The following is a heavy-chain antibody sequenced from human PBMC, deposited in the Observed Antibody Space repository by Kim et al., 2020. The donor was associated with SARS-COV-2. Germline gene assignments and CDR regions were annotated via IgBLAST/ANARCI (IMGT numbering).Heavy chain of an antibody. J-gene: IGHJ4*02. D-gene: IGHD3-10*01. CDR3: ARVRGGYYGGVDY. V-gene: IGHV1-3*01. Sequence: YPQKFQGRVTITRDTSASTAYMELRSLRSEDTAVYYCARVRGGYYGGVDYWGQGTLVIVSS.